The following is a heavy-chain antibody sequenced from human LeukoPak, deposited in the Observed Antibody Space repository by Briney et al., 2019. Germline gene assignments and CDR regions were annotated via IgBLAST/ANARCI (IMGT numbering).Heavy chain of an antibody. V-gene: IGHV3-23*01. J-gene: IGHJ4*02. D-gene: IGHD6-13*01. CDR2: ISGSGGST. CDR1: GFTFSSYA. Sequence: GGSLRLSCAASGFTFSSYAMSWVRQAPGKGLEWVSAISGSGGSTYYADSVKGRFTISRDNSKNTLYLQMNSLRAEDTAVYYCARGIAAAGTGLYNWGQGTLLTVSS. CDR3: ARGIAAAGTGLYN.